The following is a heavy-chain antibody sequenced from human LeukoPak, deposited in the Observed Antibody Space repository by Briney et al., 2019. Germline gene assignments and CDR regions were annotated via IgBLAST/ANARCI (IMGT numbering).Heavy chain of an antibody. V-gene: IGHV4-59*08. CDR2: IYYSGST. CDR1: GGSISSYY. CDR3: ARRIAVAGPFDY. Sequence: PSETLSLTCTVSGGSISSYYWSWIRQPPGKGLEWIGYIYYSGSTNYNPSLKSRVIISVDTSKNQFSLKLSSVTAADTAVYYCARRIAVAGPFDYWGRGTLVTVSS. J-gene: IGHJ4*02. D-gene: IGHD6-19*01.